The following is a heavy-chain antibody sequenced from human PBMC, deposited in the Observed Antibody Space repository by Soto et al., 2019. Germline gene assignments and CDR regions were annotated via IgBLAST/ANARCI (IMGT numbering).Heavy chain of an antibody. CDR3: ARDRGYYYDSSGFRWFDP. J-gene: IGHJ5*02. CDR1: GGTFSSYA. Sequence: SVKVSCKASGGTFSSYAISWVRQAPGQGLEWMGGIIPIFGTANYAQKFQGRVTITADKSTSTAYMELSSLRSEDTAVYYCARDRGYYYDSSGFRWFDPWGQGTLVTVS. CDR2: IIPIFGTA. D-gene: IGHD3-22*01. V-gene: IGHV1-69*06.